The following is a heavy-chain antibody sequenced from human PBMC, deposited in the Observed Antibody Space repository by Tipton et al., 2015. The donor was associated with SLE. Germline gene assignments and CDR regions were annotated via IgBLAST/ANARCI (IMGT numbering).Heavy chain of an antibody. CDR1: GYSISSGYY. Sequence: TLSLTCAVSGYSISSGYYWGWFRQHPGKGLEWIGSIYHSGSTYYNPTLKSRVTISVDTSTNQFSLKLSSVTAADTAVYYCARDRIAVSLRGAFDIWGQGTMVTVSS. J-gene: IGHJ3*02. V-gene: IGHV4-38-2*02. D-gene: IGHD6-19*01. CDR3: ARDRIAVSLRGAFDI. CDR2: IYHSGST.